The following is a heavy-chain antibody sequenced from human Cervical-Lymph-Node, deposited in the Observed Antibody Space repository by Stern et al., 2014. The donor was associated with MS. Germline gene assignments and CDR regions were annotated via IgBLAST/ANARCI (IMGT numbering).Heavy chain of an antibody. CDR1: GFTFSHYS. CDR2: ISNISTHT. J-gene: IGHJ4*02. V-gene: IGHV3-21*01. CDR3: ARARVGDYARSPHLDS. Sequence: EVQLVESGGGLVKPGESLRLSCDASGFTFSHYSINWVRQAPGKGLEWISSISNISTHTYSADSVEGRFPISRDSAKDSVSLHMVSLRAEDTAVYYCARARVGDYARSPHLDSWGQGTLVTVSS. D-gene: IGHD4-17*01.